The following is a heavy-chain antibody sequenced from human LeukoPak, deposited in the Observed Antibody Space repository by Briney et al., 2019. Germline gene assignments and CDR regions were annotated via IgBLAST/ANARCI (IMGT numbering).Heavy chain of an antibody. CDR2: IYHSGDT. J-gene: IGHJ4*02. V-gene: IGHV4-30-4*01. CDR3: ARLTGYYHY. CDR1: GGSISSGDYY. Sequence: SQTLSLTCTVSGGSISSGDYYWSWIRQPPGKGLEWTGYIYHSGDTYYNPSLKSRVTISVDTSKNQFSLKLSSVTAADTAVYYCARLTGYYHYWGQGTLVTVSS. D-gene: IGHD3-9*01.